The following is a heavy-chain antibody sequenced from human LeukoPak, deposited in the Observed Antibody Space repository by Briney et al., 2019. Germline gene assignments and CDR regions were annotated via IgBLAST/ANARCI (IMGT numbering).Heavy chain of an antibody. CDR1: GFTFSSYS. V-gene: IGHV3-48*04. J-gene: IGHJ4*02. D-gene: IGHD6-13*01. Sequence: GGSLRLSCAASGFTFSSYSMNWVRQAPGKGLEWVSYISSSSSTIYYADSVKGRFTISRDNAKNSLYLQMNSLRAEDTAAYYCARDTAAAGADYWGQGTLVTVSS. CDR3: ARDTAAAGADY. CDR2: ISSSSSTI.